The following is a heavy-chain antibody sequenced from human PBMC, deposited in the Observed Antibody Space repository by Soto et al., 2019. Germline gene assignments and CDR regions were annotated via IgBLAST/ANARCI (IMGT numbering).Heavy chain of an antibody. CDR2: ISDSGATS. Sequence: GGSLRLSCVASGFSLSSHAVSWVRQTPEKGLEWVSSISDSGATSSYADFVKGRFTVSRDNSRNTLYLQMNSLRAEDTAVYYCARDPQYGMDVWGQGTTVTVSS. CDR1: GFSLSSHA. CDR3: ARDPQYGMDV. V-gene: IGHV3-23*01. J-gene: IGHJ6*02.